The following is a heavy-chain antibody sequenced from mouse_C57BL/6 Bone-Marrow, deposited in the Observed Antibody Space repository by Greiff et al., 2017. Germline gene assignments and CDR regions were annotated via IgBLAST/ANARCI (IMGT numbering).Heavy chain of an antibody. Sequence: QVQLQQSGAELARPGASVKLSCKASGYTFTSYGISWVKQRTGQGLEWIGEIYPRSGNTYYNEKFKGKATLTADKSSSTAYMELRSLTSEDSAVYFCASPLYGSIPAWFAYWGQGTLVTVSA. CDR2: IYPRSGNT. CDR3: ASPLYGSIPAWFAY. J-gene: IGHJ3*01. CDR1: GYTFTSYG. V-gene: IGHV1-81*01. D-gene: IGHD1-1*01.